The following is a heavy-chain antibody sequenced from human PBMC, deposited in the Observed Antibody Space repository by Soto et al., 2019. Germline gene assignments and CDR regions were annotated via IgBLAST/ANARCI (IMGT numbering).Heavy chain of an antibody. CDR1: GGSISSYY. V-gene: IGHV4-59*01. D-gene: IGHD3-3*02. J-gene: IGHJ4*02. Sequence: SETLSLTCTVSGGSISSYYWSWIRQPPGKGLEWIGYIYYSGSTNYNPSLKSRVTLSVDTSKNQFSLSLTSVTPADTAAYYCATGGGWLHNSYIRGLYFDYWGQGVLVTVSS. CDR3: ATGGGWLHNSYIRGLYFDY. CDR2: IYYSGST.